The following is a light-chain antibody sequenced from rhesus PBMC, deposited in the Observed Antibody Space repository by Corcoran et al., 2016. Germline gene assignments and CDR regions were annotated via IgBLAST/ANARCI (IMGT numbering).Light chain of an antibody. CDR1: QSVSSY. Sequence: EIVMTQSPATLSLSPGERATLSCRASQSVSSYVAWYQQKPEQAPRLLIYGASHRATGIPDRFSGSGSGTDFTLIISSLQPEDFAAYYCLQQNSYPYSFGQGAKVEIK. J-gene: IGKJ2*01. CDR3: LQQNSYPYS. V-gene: IGKV3S9*01. CDR2: GAS.